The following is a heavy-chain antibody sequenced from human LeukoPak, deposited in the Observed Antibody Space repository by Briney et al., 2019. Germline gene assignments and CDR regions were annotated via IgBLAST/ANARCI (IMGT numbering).Heavy chain of an antibody. CDR2: ISYDGSNK. V-gene: IGHV3-30-3*01. Sequence: GGSLRLSCAASGFTFSSYAMHWVRQAPGKGLEWVAVISYDGSNKYYADSVKGRFTISRDNSKNTLYLQMNSLRAEDTAVYYCARVSLERQPTPFDYWGQGTLVTVSS. J-gene: IGHJ4*02. CDR3: ARVSLERQPTPFDY. D-gene: IGHD1-1*01. CDR1: GFTFSSYA.